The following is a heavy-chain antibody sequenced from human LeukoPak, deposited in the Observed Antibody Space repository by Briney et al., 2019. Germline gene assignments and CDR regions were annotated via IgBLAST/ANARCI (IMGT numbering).Heavy chain of an antibody. J-gene: IGHJ4*02. V-gene: IGHV4-34*01. CDR2: ISHSGST. CDR3: ARVSGLNNFDY. CDR1: GGSFSDYY. D-gene: IGHD1/OR15-1a*01. Sequence: PSETLSLTCAVYGGSFSDYYWSWIRQPPGKGLEWIGEISHSGSTNYSPSLKSRLTISVDTSKNQFSLQLSSVTAADTAMYYCARVSGLNNFDYWGQGTLVTVSS.